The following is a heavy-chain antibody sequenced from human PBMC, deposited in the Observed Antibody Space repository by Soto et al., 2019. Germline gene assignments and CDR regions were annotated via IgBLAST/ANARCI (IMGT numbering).Heavy chain of an antibody. V-gene: IGHV6-1*01. CDR1: GDSVSSNTAA. D-gene: IGHD2-2*01. J-gene: IGHJ6*02. CDR3: VRQHSTSVDYYGLDV. Sequence: SQTLSLTCAISGDSVSSNTAACNWIRQSPSRGLEWLRRTYYRSKWNYDCALSVKSRIIVNPDTSKNQFSLQLNSVTPEDTAIYYCVRQHSTSVDYYGLDVWGQGTTVTVSS. CDR2: TYYRSKWNY.